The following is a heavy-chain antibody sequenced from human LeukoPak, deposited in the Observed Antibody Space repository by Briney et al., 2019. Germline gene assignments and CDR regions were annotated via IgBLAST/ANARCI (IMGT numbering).Heavy chain of an antibody. CDR3: ARDCASGWYHAY. CDR2: IYSAGNT. Sequence: GGSLRLSCAASGFTVSSNYMSWVRQAPGKGLEWVSVIYSAGNTYYADSVKGRFTISRDNSKNTLFLQMNSLTAEDTAVYYCARDCASGWYHAYWGQGTLVAVSS. V-gene: IGHV3-53*01. CDR1: GFTVSSNY. J-gene: IGHJ4*02. D-gene: IGHD6-19*01.